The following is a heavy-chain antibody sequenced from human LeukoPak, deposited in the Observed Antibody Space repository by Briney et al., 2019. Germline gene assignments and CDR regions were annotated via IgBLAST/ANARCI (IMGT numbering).Heavy chain of an antibody. Sequence: GGSLRLSCAASGFTLSSYWMHWVRQAPGKGLVWVSRINSDGSSTSYADSVKGRFTISRDNAKNTLYLQMNSLRAEDTAVYYCARGFYDSSGYHYYYYYGMDVWGQGTTVTVSS. D-gene: IGHD3-22*01. CDR1: GFTLSSYW. J-gene: IGHJ6*02. CDR2: INSDGSST. V-gene: IGHV3-74*01. CDR3: ARGFYDSSGYHYYYYYGMDV.